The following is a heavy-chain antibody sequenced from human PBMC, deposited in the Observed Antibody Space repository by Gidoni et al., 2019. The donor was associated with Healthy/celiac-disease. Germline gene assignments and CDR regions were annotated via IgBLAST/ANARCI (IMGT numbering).Heavy chain of an antibody. CDR1: GFTFSSYG. Sequence: QVQLVESGGGVVQPGRSLRLSCAASGFTFSSYGMHWVRQAPGKGLEWVAFISYDGSNKYYADSVKGRFTISRDNSKNTLYLQMNSLRAEDTAVYYCAKDRELVGEFDYWGQGTLVTVSS. J-gene: IGHJ4*02. CDR3: AKDRELVGEFDY. V-gene: IGHV3-30*18. D-gene: IGHD6-6*01. CDR2: ISYDGSNK.